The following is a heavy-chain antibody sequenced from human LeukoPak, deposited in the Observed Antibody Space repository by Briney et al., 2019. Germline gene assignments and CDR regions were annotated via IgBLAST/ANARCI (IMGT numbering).Heavy chain of an antibody. Sequence: SVKVSCKASGYTFTSYYMHWVRQAPGQGLEWMGRIIPILGIANYAQKFQGRVTITADKSTSTAYMELSSLRSEDTAVYYCARFTMVRGVIIRPGYWGQGTLVTVSS. V-gene: IGHV1-69*02. J-gene: IGHJ4*02. D-gene: IGHD3-10*01. CDR2: IIPILGIA. CDR3: ARFTMVRGVIIRPGY. CDR1: GYTFTSYY.